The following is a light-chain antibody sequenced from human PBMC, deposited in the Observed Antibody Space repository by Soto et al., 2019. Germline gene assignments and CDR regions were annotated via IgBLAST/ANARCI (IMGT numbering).Light chain of an antibody. V-gene: IGLV1-40*01. J-gene: IGLJ3*02. CDR3: QSYDSSLSGSWV. CDR2: GNS. CDR1: SSNIGAGYD. Sequence: QYVLTQPPSVSGAPGQRVTISCTGSSSNIGAGYDVHWYQQLPGTAPKLLIYGNSNRPSGVPDRFSGSKSGTSASLAITGLQAEDEADYYCQSYDSSLSGSWVFGGGTKRTVL.